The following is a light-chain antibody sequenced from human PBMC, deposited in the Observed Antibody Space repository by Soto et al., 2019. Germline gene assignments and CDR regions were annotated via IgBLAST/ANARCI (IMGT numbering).Light chain of an antibody. CDR3: QQSYITPLT. Sequence: DIQMTQSPSSLSASVGDRVTITCRASQSIDNYLNWYQHKPGRAPKLLIYGATGLQSGVPSRFSGSGSGTDFTLTISSLQPEDFATYYCQQSYITPLTFGGGTKVEIK. J-gene: IGKJ4*01. V-gene: IGKV1-39*01. CDR2: GAT. CDR1: QSIDNY.